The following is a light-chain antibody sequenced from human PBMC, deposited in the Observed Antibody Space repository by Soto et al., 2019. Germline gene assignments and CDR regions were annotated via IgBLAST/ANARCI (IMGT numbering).Light chain of an antibody. J-gene: IGLJ1*01. CDR3: NSYTSSNTYV. CDR2: DVS. Sequence: QSALTQPASASGSPGQSITISCTGTSSDVGGYNHVSWYQQHPGKAPKLMIYDVSNRPSGVSNRFSGSKSGNMASLTISGLQAEDEADYYCNSYTSSNTYVFGTGTKLTVL. CDR1: SSDVGGYNH. V-gene: IGLV2-14*01.